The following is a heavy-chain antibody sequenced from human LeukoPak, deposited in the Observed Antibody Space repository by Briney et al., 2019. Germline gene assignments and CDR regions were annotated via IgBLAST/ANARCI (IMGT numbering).Heavy chain of an antibody. J-gene: IGHJ4*02. CDR3: SRPRYSGSYYPFDS. CDR1: GFIFSSFA. Sequence: PGGSLRLSCTASGFIFSSFAMHWVRQPPGKGLEWVAIIWHDGEKIFYADSVRGRFAISKDTSKNTLYLQMNSLRVDDTAIYYCSRPRYSGSYYPFDSWDQGTLVTVSS. V-gene: IGHV3-33*01. CDR2: IWHDGEKI. D-gene: IGHD1-26*01.